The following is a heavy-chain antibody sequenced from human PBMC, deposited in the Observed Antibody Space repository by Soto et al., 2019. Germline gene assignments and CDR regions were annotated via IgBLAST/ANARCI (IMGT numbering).Heavy chain of an antibody. CDR1: GFTFSSYS. CDR3: ARDPICTNGVCYWYFDL. D-gene: IGHD2-8*01. CDR2: ISSSSSYI. Sequence: GGSLRLSCAASGFTFSSYSMNWVRQAPGKGLEWVSSISSSSSYIYYADSVKGRFTISRDNAKNSLYLQMNSLRAEDTAVYYCARDPICTNGVCYWYFDLWGRGTLVTVSS. V-gene: IGHV3-21*01. J-gene: IGHJ2*01.